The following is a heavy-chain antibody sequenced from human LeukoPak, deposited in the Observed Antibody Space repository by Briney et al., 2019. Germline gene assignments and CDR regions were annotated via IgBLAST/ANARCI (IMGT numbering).Heavy chain of an antibody. CDR2: MNPNSGNT. CDR1: GYTFTSYD. CDR3: ASGSYDILTEAFDI. Sequence: GASVKVSCEASGYTFTSYDINWVRQATGQGLGWMGWMNPNSGNTGYAQKFQGRVTMTRNTSISTAYMELSSLRSEDTAVYYCASGSYDILTEAFDIWGQGTMVTVSS. V-gene: IGHV1-8*01. J-gene: IGHJ3*02. D-gene: IGHD3-9*01.